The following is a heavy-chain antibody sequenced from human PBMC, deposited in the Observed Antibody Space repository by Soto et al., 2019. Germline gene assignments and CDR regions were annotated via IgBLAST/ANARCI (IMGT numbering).Heavy chain of an antibody. V-gene: IGHV3-23*01. D-gene: IGHD7-27*01. Sequence: EVQLLESGGGLVQPGGSLRLSCAASGFTFSSYAMSWVRRAPGRGLEWVSVVTGSGGTAYYADSVKGRFSISRDNAKNSLYLQMSSLRDEDTAVYYCGTDRWGGAFDMWGQGTTVTVSS. J-gene: IGHJ3*02. CDR2: VTGSGGTA. CDR1: GFTFSSYA. CDR3: GTDRWGGAFDM.